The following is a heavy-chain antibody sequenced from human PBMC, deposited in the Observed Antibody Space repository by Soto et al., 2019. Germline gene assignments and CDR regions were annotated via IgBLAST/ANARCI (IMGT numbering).Heavy chain of an antibody. V-gene: IGHV1-18*01. D-gene: IGHD3-9*01. J-gene: IGHJ5*02. Sequence: QVQLVQSGAEVKKPGASVKVSCKASGYTFTSYGISWVRQAPGQGLEWMGWISAYNGNTNYAQKLQGRVTMTTDTATSTAYMELRRLRSDDTAVYYCARSPQYYDILTGYLNWFDPWGQGTLVTVSS. CDR2: ISAYNGNT. CDR3: ARSPQYYDILTGYLNWFDP. CDR1: GYTFTSYG.